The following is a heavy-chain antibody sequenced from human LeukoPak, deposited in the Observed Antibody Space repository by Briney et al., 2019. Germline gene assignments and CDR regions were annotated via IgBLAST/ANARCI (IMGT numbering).Heavy chain of an antibody. Sequence: GGSLRLSCAASGFTLNTNAMSWVRQAPGKGLEWVSFITGSSSYIYYTDSVKGRFTISRDNAKNSLFLQMNSLRDEDTAVYYCASGFSSSPYFDYWGQGTLVTVSS. V-gene: IGHV3-21*01. CDR1: GFTLNTNA. D-gene: IGHD6-6*01. CDR2: ITGSSSYI. CDR3: ASGFSSSPYFDY. J-gene: IGHJ4*02.